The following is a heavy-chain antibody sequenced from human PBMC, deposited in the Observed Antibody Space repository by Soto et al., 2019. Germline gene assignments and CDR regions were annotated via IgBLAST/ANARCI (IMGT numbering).Heavy chain of an antibody. CDR1: GGSFSGYY. CDR2: INHSGST. Sequence: SETLALTCAVYGGSFSGYYWSWISQAPGKGLEWIGEINHSGSTNYNPSLKSRVTISVDTSKNQFSLKLSSVTAADAAVYYCARDLSTDSSGYYPFDYWGQGTLVTVSS. CDR3: ARDLSTDSSGYYPFDY. D-gene: IGHD3-22*01. J-gene: IGHJ4*02. V-gene: IGHV4-34*01.